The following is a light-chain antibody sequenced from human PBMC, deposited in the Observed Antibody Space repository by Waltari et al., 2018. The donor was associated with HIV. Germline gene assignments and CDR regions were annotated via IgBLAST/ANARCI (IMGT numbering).Light chain of an antibody. Sequence: QSALTQPASVSGSPGQSIPISCSGTSSDFSDYNYVPWYQQHPGKAPKLMLYEVSNRPSGVPDCFSGSKSGNTASLTISGLQAEDEADYYCSSYTTTFTWVFGGGTKLTVL. V-gene: IGLV2-14*01. CDR2: EVS. CDR3: SSYTTTFTWV. CDR1: SSDFSDYNY. J-gene: IGLJ3*02.